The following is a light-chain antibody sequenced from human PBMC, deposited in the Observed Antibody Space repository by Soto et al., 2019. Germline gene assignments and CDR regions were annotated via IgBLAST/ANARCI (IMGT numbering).Light chain of an antibody. J-gene: IGKJ1*01. CDR1: QSLSGN. CDR2: DAS. V-gene: IGKV1-5*01. Sequence: DIQMTQSPSTLPASVGDRVTITCRASQSLSGNLAWYQQKPGKAPKVLIFDASNLESGVPSRFSGSGSGTDFTLTISLLQPDDFATYYCQQYNSFPWTFGQGTKVDIK. CDR3: QQYNSFPWT.